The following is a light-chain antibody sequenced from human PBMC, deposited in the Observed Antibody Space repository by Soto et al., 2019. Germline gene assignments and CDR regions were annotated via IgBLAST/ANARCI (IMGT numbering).Light chain of an antibody. CDR2: QTS. Sequence: EIVLTQSPATLSSFPGDRVTLSCRASQYINTRLAWYQHRPGQAPRLLIYQTSLRAAGIPARFSASGSGTDFTLTICVVQPEDFALYYCHQRQSLPRTFGQGTKLDI. J-gene: IGKJ1*01. CDR3: HQRQSLPRT. V-gene: IGKV3-11*01. CDR1: QYINTR.